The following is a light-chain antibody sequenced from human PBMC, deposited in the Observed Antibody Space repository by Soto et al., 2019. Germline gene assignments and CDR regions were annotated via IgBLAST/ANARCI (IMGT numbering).Light chain of an antibody. J-gene: IGLJ3*02. CDR1: NSDVGGYDY. V-gene: IGLV2-14*01. CDR3: SSLTSSNTWV. Sequence: QSALTQPASVYRSPGQSITISCTGTNSDVGGYDYVSWYQHYPGKAPKLLIYQVNNRPSGVSSRFSGSKSGNTASLTFSGLQAEDEADYYCSSLTSSNTWVFGGGTKLTVL. CDR2: QVN.